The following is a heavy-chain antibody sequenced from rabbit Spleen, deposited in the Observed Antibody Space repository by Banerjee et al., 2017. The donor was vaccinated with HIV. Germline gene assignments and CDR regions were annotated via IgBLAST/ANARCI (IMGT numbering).Heavy chain of an antibody. CDR2: IYAGNSGEI. D-gene: IGHD6-1*01. J-gene: IGHJ4*01. Sequence: QSLEESGGDLVKPGASLTLTCTASGFDFSSNAMCWVRQAPGKGLEWIACIYAGNSGEIGYATWAKGRFTISKTSSTTVTLQMTSLTAADTATYFCARGAAAYNVYTYFNWWGPGTLVTV. CDR3: ARGAAAYNVYTYFNW. CDR1: GFDFSSNA. V-gene: IGHV1S40*01.